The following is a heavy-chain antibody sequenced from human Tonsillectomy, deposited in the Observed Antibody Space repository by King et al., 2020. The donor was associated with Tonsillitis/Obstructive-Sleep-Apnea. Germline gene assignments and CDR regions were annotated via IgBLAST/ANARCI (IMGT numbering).Heavy chain of an antibody. Sequence: DVQLVESGGGLIQPGGSVRLSCAASGFTVSSNYMSWVRQAPGKGLEWVSIIYSGGGTYYADSVKGRFTISRDNSKNTLYLQMNSLRAEDTAVYYCARDRGVVGPAAIPVYYYYGMDVWGQGATVTVSS. CDR3: ARDRGVVGPAAIPVYYYYGMDV. CDR1: GFTVSSNY. D-gene: IGHD2-2*02. J-gene: IGHJ6*02. CDR2: IYSGGGT. V-gene: IGHV3-53*01.